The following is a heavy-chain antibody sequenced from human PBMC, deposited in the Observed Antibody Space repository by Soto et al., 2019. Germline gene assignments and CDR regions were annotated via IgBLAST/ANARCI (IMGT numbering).Heavy chain of an antibody. D-gene: IGHD5-12*01. Sequence: SETLSLTCTGSGGSISSYYWSWIRQPPGKGLEWIGYIYYSGSTNYNPSLKSRVTISVDTSKNQFSLKLSSVTAADTAVYYCASLPTFFLEPGYYFDYWGQGTLVTVSS. CDR2: IYYSGST. J-gene: IGHJ4*02. V-gene: IGHV4-59*08. CDR3: ASLPTFFLEPGYYFDY. CDR1: GGSISSYY.